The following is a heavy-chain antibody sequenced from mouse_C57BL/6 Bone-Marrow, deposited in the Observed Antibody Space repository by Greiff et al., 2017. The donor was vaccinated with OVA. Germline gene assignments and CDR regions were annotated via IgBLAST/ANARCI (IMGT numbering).Heavy chain of an antibody. D-gene: IGHD1-1*01. CDR3: ARYYYGSSRAY. V-gene: IGHV3-6*01. Sequence: EVKLMESGPGLVKPSQSLSLTCSVTGYSITSGYYWNWIRQFPGNKLEWMGYISYDGSNNYNPSLKNRISITRDTSKNQFFLKLNSVTTEDTATYYCARYYYGSSRAYWGQGTLVTVSA. CDR2: ISYDGSN. CDR1: GYSITSGYY. J-gene: IGHJ3*01.